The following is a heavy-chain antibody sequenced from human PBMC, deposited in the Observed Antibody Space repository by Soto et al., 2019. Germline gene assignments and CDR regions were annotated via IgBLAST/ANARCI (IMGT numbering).Heavy chain of an antibody. CDR3: VKDESINWYSGHFRH. CDR2: INWNSGII. CDR1: GFTFDDYA. Sequence: SRRLSCAASGFTFDDYAMHWVRQVPGKGLEWVSGINWNSGIIGYGDSVKGRFAISRDNAKNSLHLQMNSLSAEDTAFYYCVKDESINWYSGHFRHWGQGTLVSVSS. J-gene: IGHJ1*01. V-gene: IGHV3-9*01. D-gene: IGHD6-13*01.